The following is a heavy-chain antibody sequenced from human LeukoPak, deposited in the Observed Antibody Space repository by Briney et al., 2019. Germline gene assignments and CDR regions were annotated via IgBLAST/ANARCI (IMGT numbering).Heavy chain of an antibody. D-gene: IGHD3-3*01. V-gene: IGHV3-20*04. J-gene: IGHJ4*02. CDR3: ARSYDFWRDFDY. CDR2: INWNGGST. CDR1: GFTFDDYG. Sequence: GGSLRLSCAASGFTFDDYGMSWVRQAPGKGLEWVSGINWNGGSTGYADSVEGRFTISRDNAKNSLYLQMNSLRAEDTALYYCARSYDFWRDFDYWGQGTLVTVSS.